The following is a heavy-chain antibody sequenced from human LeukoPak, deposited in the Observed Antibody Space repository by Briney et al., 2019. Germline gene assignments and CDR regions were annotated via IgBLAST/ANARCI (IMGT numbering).Heavy chain of an antibody. CDR2: INHSGST. D-gene: IGHD3-3*01. CDR1: GGSFSGYY. V-gene: IGHV4-34*01. J-gene: IGHJ5*02. CDR3: ARGLRVTIFGVVIAKPGTFDP. Sequence: SETLSLTCAVYGGSFSGYYWSWIRQPPGKGLEWIGEINHSGSTNYNPSLKSRVTISVDTSKNQFSLKQSSVTAADTAVYYCARGLRVTIFGVVIAKPGTFDPWGQGTLVTVSS.